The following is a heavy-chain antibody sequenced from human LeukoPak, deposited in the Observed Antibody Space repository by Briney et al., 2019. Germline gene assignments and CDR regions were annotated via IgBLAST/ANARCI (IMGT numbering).Heavy chain of an antibody. CDR2: IYHSGST. Sequence: SETLSLTCAVSGGSISSSNWWSWVRQPPGKGLEWIGEIYHSGSTNYNPSLKSRVTISVDKSKNQFSLKLSSVTAADTAVYYCARRGEHYSQVYYYYYMDVWGKGTTVTVSS. CDR1: GGSISSSNW. CDR3: ARRGEHYSQVYYYYYMDV. V-gene: IGHV4-4*02. D-gene: IGHD3-3*02. J-gene: IGHJ6*03.